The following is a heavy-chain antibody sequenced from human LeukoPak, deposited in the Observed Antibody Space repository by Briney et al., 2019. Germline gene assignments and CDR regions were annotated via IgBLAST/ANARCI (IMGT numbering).Heavy chain of an antibody. V-gene: IGHV1-2*02. CDR3: ARPDGYNYVFDY. J-gene: IGHJ4*02. CDR1: GYTFTGYY. D-gene: IGHD5-24*01. CDR2: INPNSGGT. Sequence: VASVKVSCKASGYTFTGYYMHWVRQAPGQGLEWMGWINPNSGGTNYAQKFQGRVTMTRDTSISTAYMELSRLRSDDTAVYYCARPDGYNYVFDYWGQGTLVTVSS.